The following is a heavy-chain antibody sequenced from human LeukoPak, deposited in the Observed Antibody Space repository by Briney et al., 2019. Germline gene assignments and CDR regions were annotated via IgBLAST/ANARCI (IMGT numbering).Heavy chain of an antibody. Sequence: SETLSLTCTVSGGSMSSSSYYWGWIRQPPGKGLEWIGEINHSGSTNYNPSLKSRLTISVDTSKNQFSLKLSSVTAADTAVYYCARPDSQQLAQKASFDPWGQGTLVTVSS. CDR2: INHSGST. D-gene: IGHD6-13*01. J-gene: IGHJ5*02. CDR1: GGSMSSSSYY. V-gene: IGHV4-39*07. CDR3: ARPDSQQLAQKASFDP.